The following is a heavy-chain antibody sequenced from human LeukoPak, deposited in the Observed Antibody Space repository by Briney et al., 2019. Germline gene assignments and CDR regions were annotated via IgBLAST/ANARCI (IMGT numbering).Heavy chain of an antibody. Sequence: GASVKVSCKASGGTFSSYAISWVRQAPGKGLEWVSAISGSGGSTYYADSVKGRFTISRDNSKNTLYLQMNSLRAEDTAVYYCAKDWYSNYANWFDPWGQGTLVTVSS. CDR3: AKDWYSNYANWFDP. V-gene: IGHV3-23*01. CDR2: ISGSGGST. J-gene: IGHJ5*02. CDR1: GGTFSSYA. D-gene: IGHD4-4*01.